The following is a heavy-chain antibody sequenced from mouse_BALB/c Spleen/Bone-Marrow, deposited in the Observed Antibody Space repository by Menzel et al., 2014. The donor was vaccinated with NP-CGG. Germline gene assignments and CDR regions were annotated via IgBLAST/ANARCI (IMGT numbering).Heavy chain of an antibody. Sequence: EVKLVESGGGLVKSGGSLKLSCAASGFTFSSYAMSWVRQTPEKRLEWVASIYSGGSIYYPDSVKGRFTISRDNARNILYLQMSSLGSEDTAMYYCADGGSFAYWGQGTLVTVSA. CDR2: IYSGGSI. V-gene: IGHV5-6-5*01. CDR1: GFTFSSYA. D-gene: IGHD1-1*02. J-gene: IGHJ3*01. CDR3: ADGGSFAY.